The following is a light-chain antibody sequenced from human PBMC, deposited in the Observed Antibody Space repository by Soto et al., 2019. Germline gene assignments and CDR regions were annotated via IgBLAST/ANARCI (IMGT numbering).Light chain of an antibody. CDR1: QGVTTN. CDR3: QQYNNWPFS. V-gene: IGKV3-15*01. J-gene: IGKJ5*01. CDR2: DVS. Sequence: ELRMTQSPGTLSVSAGERAPLSCRAAQGVTTNFAWYQQKPGQSPRLLIYDVSNRDTGVPARFSGSGSETDFTLTISGLRPEDSAVYFCQQYNNWPFSFGQGTRLEI.